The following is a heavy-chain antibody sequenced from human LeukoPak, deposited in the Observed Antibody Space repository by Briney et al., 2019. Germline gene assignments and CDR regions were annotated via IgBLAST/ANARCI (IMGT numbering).Heavy chain of an antibody. CDR2: ISSSSSTI. V-gene: IGHV3-48*01. CDR3: AKAVLRFLEWFTFDY. J-gene: IGHJ4*02. CDR1: GFTFSNAW. Sequence: GGSLRLSCAASGFTFSNAWMSWVRQAPGKGLEWVSYISSSSSTIYYADSVKGRFTISRDNAKNSLYLQMNSLRAEDTAVYYCAKAVLRFLEWFTFDYWGQGTLVTVSS. D-gene: IGHD3-3*01.